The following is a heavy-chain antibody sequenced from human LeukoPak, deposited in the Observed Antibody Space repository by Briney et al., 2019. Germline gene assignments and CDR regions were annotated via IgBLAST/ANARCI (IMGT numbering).Heavy chain of an antibody. V-gene: IGHV4-34*01. CDR3: ARGTSSSRGRPGSYGMDV. CDR1: GGSISSYY. D-gene: IGHD6-13*01. CDR2: INHSGST. J-gene: IGHJ6*02. Sequence: SETLSLTCTVSGGSISSYYWSWIRQPPGKGLEWIGEINHSGSTNYNPSLKSRVTISVDTSKNQFSLKLSSVTAAGTAVYYCARGTSSSRGRPGSYGMDVWGQGTTVTVSS.